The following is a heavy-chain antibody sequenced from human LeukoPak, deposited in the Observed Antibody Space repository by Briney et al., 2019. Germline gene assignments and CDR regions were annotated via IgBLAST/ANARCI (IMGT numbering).Heavy chain of an antibody. CDR1: QFPFSNYG. CDR3: AKELGHTLPFDC. J-gene: IGHJ4*02. D-gene: IGHD2-2*02. Sequence: PGKSLRLSCAASQFPFSNYGMHWVRQAPGKGLEWVAVIWDAQSGKYYIDSVKGRFTVSRDSSKNTLYLQMNSLRGEDTAIYYCAKELGHTLPFDCWGQGTLVTVSS. CDR2: IWDAQSGK. V-gene: IGHV3-33*06.